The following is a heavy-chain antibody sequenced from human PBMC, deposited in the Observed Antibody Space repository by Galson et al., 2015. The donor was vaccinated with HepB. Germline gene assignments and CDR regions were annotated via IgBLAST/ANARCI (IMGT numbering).Heavy chain of an antibody. V-gene: IGHV3-21*01. J-gene: IGHJ4*02. D-gene: IGHD6-19*01. CDR3: ARDHGSLAVAGSPPFDY. CDR2: ISSSSSYI. CDR1: GFTFSSYS. Sequence: SLRLSCAASGFTFSSYSMNWVRQAPGKGLEWVSSISSSSSYIYYADSVKGRFTISRDNAKNSLYLQMNSLRAEDTAVYYCARDHGSLAVAGSPPFDYWGQGTLVTVSS.